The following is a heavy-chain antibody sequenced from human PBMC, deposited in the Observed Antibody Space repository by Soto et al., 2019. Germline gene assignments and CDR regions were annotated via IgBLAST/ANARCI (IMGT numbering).Heavy chain of an antibody. V-gene: IGHV4-34*01. CDR3: ARGYSNYVYNWFDP. D-gene: IGHD4-4*01. CDR1: GGSFSGYY. Sequence: PSETLSLTCSVYGGSFSGYYWSWMRPPPGKGLEWIGEINHSGSTNYNPSLKSRVTISVDTSKNQFSLKLSSVTAADTAVYYCARGYSNYVYNWFDPWGQGTLVTVSS. J-gene: IGHJ5*02. CDR2: INHSGST.